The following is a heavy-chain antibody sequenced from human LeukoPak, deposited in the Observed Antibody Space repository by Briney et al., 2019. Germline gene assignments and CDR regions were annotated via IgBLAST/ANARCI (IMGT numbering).Heavy chain of an antibody. CDR2: INPSGGRT. CDR3: AKVHCISTNCNHIWTYFDY. D-gene: IGHD2-2*01. CDR1: GYTFANYY. Sequence: ASVKVSCKASGYTFANYYMHWVRQAPGQGLEWMGMINPSGGRTTYAQKFQGRVTMTRDTSTSTAYMELRSLRSDDTAVYYCAKVHCISTNCNHIWTYFDYWGQGTLVTVSS. V-gene: IGHV1-46*01. J-gene: IGHJ4*02.